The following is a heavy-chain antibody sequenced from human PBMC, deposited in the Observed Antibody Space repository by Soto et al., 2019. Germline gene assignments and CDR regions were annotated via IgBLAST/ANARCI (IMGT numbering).Heavy chain of an antibody. CDR1: GFTFSSYA. CDR3: AKDFGYCSGGSCYSVY. D-gene: IGHD2-15*01. V-gene: IGHV3-23*01. J-gene: IGHJ4*02. Sequence: LRLSCAASGFTFSSYAMSWVRQAPGKGLEWVSAISGSGGSTYYADSVKGRFTISRDNSKNTLYLQMNSLRAEDTAVYYCAKDFGYCSGGSCYSVYWGQGTLVTVSS. CDR2: ISGSGGST.